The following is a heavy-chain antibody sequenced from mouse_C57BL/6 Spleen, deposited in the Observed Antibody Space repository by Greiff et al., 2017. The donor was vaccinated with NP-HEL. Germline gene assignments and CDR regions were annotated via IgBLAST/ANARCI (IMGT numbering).Heavy chain of an antibody. CDR3: AIHTEGYYFDY. J-gene: IGHJ2*01. V-gene: IGHV1-76*01. D-gene: IGHD2-10*02. Sequence: LVESGAELVRPGASVKLSCKASGYTFTDYYINWVKQRPGQGLEWIARIYPGSGNTYYNEKFKGKATLTAEKSSSTAYMQLSSLTSEDSAVYFCAIHTEGYYFDYWGQGTTLTVSS. CDR1: GYTFTDYY. CDR2: IYPGSGNT.